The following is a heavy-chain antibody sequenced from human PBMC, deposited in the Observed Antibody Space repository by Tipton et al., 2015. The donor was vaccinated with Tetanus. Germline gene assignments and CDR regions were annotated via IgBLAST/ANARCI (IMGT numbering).Heavy chain of an antibody. D-gene: IGHD1-26*01. CDR2: INNDGSDT. CDR3: ARGGSGNLDY. V-gene: IGHV3-74*01. Sequence: TASGIIFTNAWMHWVRQAPGEGLVWVSRINNDGSDTIYADSVKGRFTIARDNAKNTLYLQMNSLRAEDTAVYYCARGGSGNLDYWGQGTLVTVSS. J-gene: IGHJ4*02. CDR1: GIIFTNAW.